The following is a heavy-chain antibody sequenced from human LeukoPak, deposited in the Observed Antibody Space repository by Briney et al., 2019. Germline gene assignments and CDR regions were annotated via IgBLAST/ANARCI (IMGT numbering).Heavy chain of an antibody. Sequence: ASVKVSCKASGYTFTGYYMHWVRQAPGQGLEWMGWINPNSGGTNYAQKFQGWVTMTRDTSISTAYMEPSRLRSDDTAVYYCARAAAIAARLNWFDPWGQGTLVTVSS. D-gene: IGHD6-6*01. J-gene: IGHJ5*02. CDR3: ARAAAIAARLNWFDP. CDR1: GYTFTGYY. V-gene: IGHV1-2*04. CDR2: INPNSGGT.